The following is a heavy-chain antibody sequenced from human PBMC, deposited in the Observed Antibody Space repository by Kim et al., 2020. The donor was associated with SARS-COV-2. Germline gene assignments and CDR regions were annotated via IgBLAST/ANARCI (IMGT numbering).Heavy chain of an antibody. CDR3: ARGLSKVVTFYFLH. Sequence: GGSLRLSCAASGFTVSSNYMNWVRQAPGKGLEWVSVIYSGGSTYYADTVKGRFTISRANSKNTLYLQMNSLRAEDTAVYYCARGLSKVVTFYFLHWGQGTLVTVSS. J-gene: IGHJ1*01. CDR1: GFTVSSNY. V-gene: IGHV3-53*01. D-gene: IGHD2-21*02. CDR2: IYSGGST.